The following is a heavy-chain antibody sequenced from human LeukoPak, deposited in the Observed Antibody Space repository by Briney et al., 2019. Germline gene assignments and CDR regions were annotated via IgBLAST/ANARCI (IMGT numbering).Heavy chain of an antibody. D-gene: IGHD1-26*01. V-gene: IGHV1-2*02. Sequence: ASVKVSCKASGYTFTGYYMHWVRQAPGQGLEWMGWINPNSGGTNYAQKFQGRVTMTRDTSISTAYMELSRLRSDDTAVYYCAIDSGSYYGLSYRGQGTLVTVSS. J-gene: IGHJ4*02. CDR2: INPNSGGT. CDR3: AIDSGSYYGLSY. CDR1: GYTFTGYY.